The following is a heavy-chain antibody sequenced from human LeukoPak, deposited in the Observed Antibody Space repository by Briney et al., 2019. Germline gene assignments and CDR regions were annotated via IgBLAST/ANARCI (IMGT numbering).Heavy chain of an antibody. D-gene: IGHD4-17*01. V-gene: IGHV3-23*01. Sequence: GGSLRLSCAASGFTFSSYAVSWVREAPGRGLEWVSAMSGSVGSTYYADSGKGRFTISRANSKNTLYLQMNSLRAEDTAVYYCAKDPNYGDSPGYFQHWGQGTLVTVSS. CDR2: MSGSVGST. J-gene: IGHJ1*01. CDR1: GFTFSSYA. CDR3: AKDPNYGDSPGYFQH.